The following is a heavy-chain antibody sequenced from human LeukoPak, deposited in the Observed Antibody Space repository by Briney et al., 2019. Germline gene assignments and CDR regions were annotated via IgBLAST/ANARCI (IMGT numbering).Heavy chain of an antibody. Sequence: GGSLRLSCAASGFIFSTYNMNWVRQSPGKGLEWVSVIYSGGSTYYADSVKGRFTISRDNSKNTLYLQMNSLRAEDTAVYYCAGGAASYYASGSYYNWGQGTLVTVSS. J-gene: IGHJ4*02. D-gene: IGHD3-10*01. V-gene: IGHV3-53*01. CDR2: IYSGGST. CDR3: AGGAASYYASGSYYN. CDR1: GFIFSTYN.